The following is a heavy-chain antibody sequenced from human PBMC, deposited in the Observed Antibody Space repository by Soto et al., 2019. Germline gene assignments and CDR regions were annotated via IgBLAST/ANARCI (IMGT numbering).Heavy chain of an antibody. Sequence: SETLSLTCTVSGGSISSGGYYWSWIRQHPGKGLEWIGYIYYSGSTYYNPSLKSRVTISVDTSKNQFSLKLSSVTAADTAVYYCATKPIGILTGGSYWFDPWGQGTLVTVSS. J-gene: IGHJ5*02. CDR1: GGSISSGGYY. CDR3: ATKPIGILTGGSYWFDP. CDR2: IYYSGST. D-gene: IGHD3-9*01. V-gene: IGHV4-31*03.